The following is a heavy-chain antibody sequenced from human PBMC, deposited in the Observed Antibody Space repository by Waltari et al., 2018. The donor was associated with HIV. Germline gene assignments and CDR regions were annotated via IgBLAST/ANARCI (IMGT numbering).Heavy chain of an antibody. CDR1: GGSISSSRYY. CDR3: ARPNYYDRGPAVAFDI. V-gene: IGHV4-39*01. J-gene: IGHJ3*02. Sequence: QLQLQESGPGLVKPSETLSLTCTVSGGSISSSRYYWGWLRQPPGKGLEWIGSIYYSGSTYYNPSLKSRVTISVDTSKNQFSLKLSSVTAADTAVYYCARPNYYDRGPAVAFDIWGQGTMVTVSS. D-gene: IGHD3-22*01. CDR2: IYYSGST.